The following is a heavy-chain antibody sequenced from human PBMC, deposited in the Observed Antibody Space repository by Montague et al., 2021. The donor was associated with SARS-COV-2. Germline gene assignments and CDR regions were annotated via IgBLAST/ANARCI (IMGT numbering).Heavy chain of an antibody. CDR3: ARFGSGTLEFDF. V-gene: IGHV4-61*02. J-gene: IGHJ4*02. D-gene: IGHD1-26*01. CDR1: GASISTGIYY. CDR2: IRTTGHT. Sequence: TLSLTCTVSGASISTGIYYWSWIRQPAGKGLEWIGRIRTTGHTDYNSSLESRVFMSVDTSTNQFSLSLTSVTAADTAVYLCARFGSGTLEFDFWGQGTLVTVSS.